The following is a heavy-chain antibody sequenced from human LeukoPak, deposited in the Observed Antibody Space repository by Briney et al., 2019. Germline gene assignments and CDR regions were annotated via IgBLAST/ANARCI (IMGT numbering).Heavy chain of an antibody. Sequence: SETLSLTCTVSGGSISSNYWSWVRQPPGKGLEWVGYIYYSGSTKYNPSLKSRVTISVHPSKNQFSLKLSSVTAADTAVYYCARDSPTLAAAGTGWAFDIWGQGTMVTVSS. V-gene: IGHV4-59*01. J-gene: IGHJ3*02. CDR3: ARDSPTLAAAGTGWAFDI. CDR2: IYYSGST. D-gene: IGHD6-13*01. CDR1: GGSISSNY.